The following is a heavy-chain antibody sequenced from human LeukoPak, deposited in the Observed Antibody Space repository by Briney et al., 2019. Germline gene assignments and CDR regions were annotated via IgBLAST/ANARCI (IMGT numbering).Heavy chain of an antibody. CDR1: GFTFKAFA. J-gene: IGHJ4*02. Sequence: PGGSLRLSCAASGFTFKAFAMTGFGRAQGRGLRGVSVISGSGGNAYYADSVKGRFTISRDNFKNTLYLQMNSLTAEDTAIYYCAKGGTSSWYFVFDYWGQGVLVTVSS. CDR3: AKGGTSSWYFVFDY. D-gene: IGHD6-13*01. V-gene: IGHV3-23*01. CDR2: ISGSGGNA.